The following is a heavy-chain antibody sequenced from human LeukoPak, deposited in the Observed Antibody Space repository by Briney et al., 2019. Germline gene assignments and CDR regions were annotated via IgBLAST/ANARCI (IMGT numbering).Heavy chain of an antibody. CDR2: ISRSSTDT. D-gene: IGHD3-10*01. Sequence: GGSLRLSCAASGFTFTDFYMSWVRQAPGKGLEWLSDISRSSTDTNYADSVKGRFTISRDNAKNSLFLQLNSLRAEDTAVYYCARKTYYYDSGSYSKSYYFDYWGQGTLVTVSS. V-gene: IGHV3-11*06. J-gene: IGHJ4*02. CDR3: ARKTYYYDSGSYSKSYYFDY. CDR1: GFTFTDFY.